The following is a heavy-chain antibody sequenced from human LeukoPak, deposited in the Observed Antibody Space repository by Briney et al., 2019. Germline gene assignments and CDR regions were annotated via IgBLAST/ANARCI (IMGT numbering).Heavy chain of an antibody. D-gene: IGHD3-22*01. J-gene: IGHJ4*02. Sequence: GASVKVSCKASGYTFTGYYMHWVRQAPGQGLEWMGWINPNSGGTNYAQKFQGRVTMTRDTYISTAYMELSRLRSDDTAVYYCARVGTYYYDSSGYYPPGPIDYWGQGTLVTVSS. CDR3: ARVGTYYYDSSGYYPPGPIDY. V-gene: IGHV1-2*02. CDR2: INPNSGGT. CDR1: GYTFTGYY.